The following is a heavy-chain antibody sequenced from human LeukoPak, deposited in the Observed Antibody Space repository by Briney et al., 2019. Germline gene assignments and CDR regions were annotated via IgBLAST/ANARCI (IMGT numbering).Heavy chain of an antibody. CDR2: IYTSGST. CDR1: GNSISSGDNY. CDR3: ARASYSYDTNGWVPFDY. V-gene: IGHV4-61*02. Sequence: SETLSLTCTVSGNSISSGDNYWSWIRQPAGKGLEWIGRIYTSGSTNYNPSLKSRVTISGDTSKNQFSLRPSSVTAADTAVYYCARASYSYDTNGWVPFDYWGQGTLVTVSS. D-gene: IGHD3-22*01. J-gene: IGHJ4*02.